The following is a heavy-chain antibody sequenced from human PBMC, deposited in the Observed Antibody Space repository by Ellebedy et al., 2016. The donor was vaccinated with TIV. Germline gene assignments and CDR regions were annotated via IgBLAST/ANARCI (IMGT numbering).Heavy chain of an antibody. CDR2: IRNSGSS. CDR3: ARELDD. V-gene: IGHV4-31*03. J-gene: IGHJ4*02. Sequence: MPSETLSLTCTVSGGSISSGGYYWSWILQVPGHGLEWIGYIRNSGSSYYNPSLKSRVTISVDTSKNQFSLKLSSVTAADTAVYYCARELDDWGQGKLVNGSS. D-gene: IGHD1-1*01. CDR1: GGSISSGGYY.